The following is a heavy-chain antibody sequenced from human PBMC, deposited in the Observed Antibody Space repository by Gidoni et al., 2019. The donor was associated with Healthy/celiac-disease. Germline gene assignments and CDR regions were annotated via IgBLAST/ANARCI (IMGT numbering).Heavy chain of an antibody. J-gene: IGHJ3*02. D-gene: IGHD5-12*01. V-gene: IGHV3-23*01. Sequence: FTISRDNSKNTLYLQMNSLRAEDTAVYYCAKITLYCGYETDAFDIWGQGTMVTVSS. CDR3: AKITLYCGYETDAFDI.